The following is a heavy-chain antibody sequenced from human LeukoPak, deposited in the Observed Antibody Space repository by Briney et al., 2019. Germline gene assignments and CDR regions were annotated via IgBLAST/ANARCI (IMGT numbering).Heavy chain of an antibody. CDR1: AFTFSSYA. J-gene: IGHJ4*02. V-gene: IGHV3-23*01. CDR3: ARDNSGSGGPIDY. D-gene: IGHD1-26*01. Sequence: PGGSLRLSCAASAFTFSSYAMSWVRQAPGKGLEWVSTISNSDGSTYYADSVKGRFTISRDNAKNSLYLQMNSLRAEDTAVYYCARDNSGSGGPIDYWGQGTLVTVSS. CDR2: ISNSDGST.